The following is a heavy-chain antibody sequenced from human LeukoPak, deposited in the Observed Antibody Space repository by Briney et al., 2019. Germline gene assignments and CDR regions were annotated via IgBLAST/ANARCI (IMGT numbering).Heavy chain of an antibody. D-gene: IGHD3-10*01. Sequence: SETLSLTCTVSGFSLSSGYYWGWIRQPPGKGLEWIGSIYHGGSTHYNPSLKSQVTISVDTSKNQFSLNLTSVTAADTAVYYCARTYYYGSGSSYFDPWGQGILVTVSS. V-gene: IGHV4-38-2*02. CDR2: IYHGGST. CDR1: GFSLSSGYY. CDR3: ARTYYYGSGSSYFDP. J-gene: IGHJ5*02.